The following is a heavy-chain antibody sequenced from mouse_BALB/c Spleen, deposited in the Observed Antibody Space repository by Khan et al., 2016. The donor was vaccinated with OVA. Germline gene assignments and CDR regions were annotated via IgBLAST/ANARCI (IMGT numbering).Heavy chain of an antibody. CDR3: TRDGAYYRNDGWFAY. Sequence: VQLQESGAELARPGASVKMSCKASGYTFTTYTIHWIKQRPGQGLEWIGFINPNNVYTNYNQKFKDKVTLTADKSSTTAYMQLNSLTSDDSAVYYSTRDGAYYRNDGWFAYWGQGTLVTVSA. V-gene: IGHV1-4*01. D-gene: IGHD2-14*01. J-gene: IGHJ3*01. CDR2: INPNNVYT. CDR1: GYTFTTYT.